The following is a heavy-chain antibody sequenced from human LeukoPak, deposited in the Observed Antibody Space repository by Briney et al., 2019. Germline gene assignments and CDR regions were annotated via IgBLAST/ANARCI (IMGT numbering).Heavy chain of an antibody. V-gene: IGHV3-23*05. J-gene: IGHJ6*02. D-gene: IGHD3-16*01. CDR2: ISDYP. Sequence: GGSLRLSCVASGFSFNTFALTWVRQAPGKGLEWVSTISDYPHYADSVRGRFTISRDNSRKTVFLQMNSLTPEDAATYYCTKDSQGSYDGFWYGTYGMDVWGQGTTVTVSS. CDR3: TKDSQGSYDGFWYGTYGMDV. CDR1: GFSFNTFA.